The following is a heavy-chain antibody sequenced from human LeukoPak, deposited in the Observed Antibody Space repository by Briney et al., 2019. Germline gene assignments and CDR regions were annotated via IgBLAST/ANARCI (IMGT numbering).Heavy chain of an antibody. D-gene: IGHD6-13*01. CDR2: INPNSGGT. CDR1: GYTFTGYY. Sequence: GASVKVSCKASGYTFTGYYMHWVRQAPGQGLEWMGWINPNSGGTNYAQKFQGRVTMTRDTSISTAYMELSRLRSDDTAVYYCARDRRAAGHYYMDVWGKGTTVTVSS. CDR3: ARDRRAAGHYYMDV. V-gene: IGHV1-2*02. J-gene: IGHJ6*03.